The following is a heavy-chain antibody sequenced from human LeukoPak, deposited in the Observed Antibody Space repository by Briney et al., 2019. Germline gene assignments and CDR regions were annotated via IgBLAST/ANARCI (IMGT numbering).Heavy chain of an antibody. Sequence: SETLSLTCTVSGGSISSYYWSWIRQPPGKGLEWIGYIYYSGSTNYNPSLKSRVTISVDTSKNQFSLKLSSVTAADTAVYYCARDRGGIAAAGPYYYGMDVWGQGTTVTVSS. CDR2: IYYSGST. CDR3: ARDRGGIAAAGPYYYGMDV. V-gene: IGHV4-59*01. CDR1: GGSISSYY. J-gene: IGHJ6*02. D-gene: IGHD6-13*01.